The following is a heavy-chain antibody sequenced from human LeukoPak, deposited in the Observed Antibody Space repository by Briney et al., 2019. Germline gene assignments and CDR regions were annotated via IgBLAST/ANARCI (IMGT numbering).Heavy chain of an antibody. V-gene: IGHV4-4*02. D-gene: IGHD3-16*02. Sequence: SGTLSLTCAVSGGSISSSNWWSWVRQPPGKGLEWIGYIYHSGSTYYNPSLKSRVTISVDRSKNQFSLKLSSVTAADTAVYYCARGGHYDYVWGSYRQSNWFDPWGQGTLVTVSS. CDR3: ARGGHYDYVWGSYRQSNWFDP. CDR2: IYHSGST. J-gene: IGHJ5*02. CDR1: GGSISSSNW.